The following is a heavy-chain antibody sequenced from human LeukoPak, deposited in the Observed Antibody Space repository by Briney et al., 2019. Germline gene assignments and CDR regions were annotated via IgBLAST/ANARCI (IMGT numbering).Heavy chain of an antibody. Sequence: GESLKISCKGSGYTFTNYWIGWVRQMPGKGLEWMGTIYPGDSERKYNPSLQGQVTISADKSISTVYLQWSSLKASDTAIYYCARIEGSTFDYWGQGTLVTVSS. V-gene: IGHV5-51*01. CDR2: IYPGDSER. CDR1: GYTFTNYW. CDR3: ARIEGSTFDY. J-gene: IGHJ4*02.